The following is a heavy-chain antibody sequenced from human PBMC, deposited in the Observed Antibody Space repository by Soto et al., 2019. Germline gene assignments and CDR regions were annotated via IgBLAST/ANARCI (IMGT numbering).Heavy chain of an antibody. Sequence: QVHLQESGPGLVKPSETLSLTCTVSGGSISSYYWSWIRQPPGKGLEWIGYISDSGTTNYNPSLKSRVPLSVDTSKNHVSMKLTSVTAADTALHFCASSCLKFEECSSASHSFDYWGQGTLATISS. CDR3: ASSCLKFEECSSASHSFDY. CDR1: GGSISSYY. V-gene: IGHV4-4*08. CDR2: ISDSGTT. J-gene: IGHJ4*02. D-gene: IGHD6-6*01.